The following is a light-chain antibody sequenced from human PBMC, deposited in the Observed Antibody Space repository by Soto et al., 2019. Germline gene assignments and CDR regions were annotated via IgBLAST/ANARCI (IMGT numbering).Light chain of an antibody. V-gene: IGLV1-44*01. J-gene: IGLJ2*01. CDR2: NNT. CDR1: SSNIGSNT. CDR3: AAWDDSLNVV. Sequence: QSVLTQPPSASGTPGQRVTISRPGSSSNIGSNTVNWYQPLPETAPKLLIYNNTQRPSGVPDRFSGSKSGTSASLAISGLQSEDEADYYCAAWDDSLNVVFGGGTKLTVL.